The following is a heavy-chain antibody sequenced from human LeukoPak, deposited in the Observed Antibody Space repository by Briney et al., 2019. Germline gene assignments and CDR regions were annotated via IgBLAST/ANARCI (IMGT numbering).Heavy chain of an antibody. D-gene: IGHD3-3*01. Sequence: ASVKVSCKASGYTFTGYYMHWVRQAPGQGLEWMGWINPNSGGTNYAQRFQGRVTMTRDTSISTAYMELSRLRSGDTAVYYCARAVARFRFDYWGQGTLVTVSS. CDR3: ARAVARFRFDY. CDR1: GYTFTGYY. V-gene: IGHV1-2*02. J-gene: IGHJ4*02. CDR2: INPNSGGT.